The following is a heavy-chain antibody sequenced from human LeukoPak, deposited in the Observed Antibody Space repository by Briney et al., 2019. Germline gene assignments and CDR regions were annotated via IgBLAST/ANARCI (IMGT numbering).Heavy chain of an antibody. CDR3: ARLSDYGSGSGKLSDFDY. Sequence: GGSLRLSCAASGFTFSSYWMSWVRQAPGKGLEWVSYISSIGTIYYADSVKGRFTISRDNAKNSLYLQMNSLRAEDTAVYYCARLSDYGSGSGKLSDFDYWGQGTLVTVSS. CDR2: ISSIGTI. CDR1: GFTFSSYW. D-gene: IGHD3-10*01. V-gene: IGHV3-48*04. J-gene: IGHJ4*02.